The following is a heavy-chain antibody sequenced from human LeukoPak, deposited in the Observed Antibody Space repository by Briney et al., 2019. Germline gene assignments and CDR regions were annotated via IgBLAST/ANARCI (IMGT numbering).Heavy chain of an antibody. D-gene: IGHD4-17*01. CDR3: ARDLAYGGDY. Sequence: GGSLRLSCAASGFTFRSDWMHWVRQPPGKGLEWSSRISGDGSTTTYADSVKGRFTISRDNAKNTLYLQMSSLRAEDTAVYYCARDLAYGGDYWGQGTLVTVSS. CDR2: ISGDGSTT. V-gene: IGHV3-74*01. CDR1: GFTFRSDW. J-gene: IGHJ4*02.